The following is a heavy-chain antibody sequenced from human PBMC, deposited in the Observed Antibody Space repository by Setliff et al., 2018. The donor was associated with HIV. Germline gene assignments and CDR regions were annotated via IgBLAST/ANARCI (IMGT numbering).Heavy chain of an antibody. Sequence: VASVKVSCKASGYSFTRYAMHWVRQAPGQGLEWMGGIIPSLGTANYAQRFQGRVTFTADASTSTVYMELSSLRSEDTAMYYCARDAGYSGSAWNYWGQGTLVTVSS. V-gene: IGHV1-69*13. CDR2: IIPSLGTA. CDR3: ARDAGYSGSAWNY. CDR1: GYSFTRYA. D-gene: IGHD5-12*01. J-gene: IGHJ4*02.